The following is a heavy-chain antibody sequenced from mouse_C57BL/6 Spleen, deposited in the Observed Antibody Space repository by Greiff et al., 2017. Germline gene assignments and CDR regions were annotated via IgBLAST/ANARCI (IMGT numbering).Heavy chain of an antibody. D-gene: IGHD2-1*01. CDR2: IYPGDGDT. CDR3: ASPYGNFYAMDY. V-gene: IGHV1-82*01. CDR1: GYAFSSSW. J-gene: IGHJ4*01. Sequence: VKLMESGPELVQPGASVKISCTASGYAFSSSWMNWVKQRPGKGLEWIGRIYPGDGDTNYNGKFKGKATLTADKSSSTAYMQLSSLTSEDSAVYFCASPYGNFYAMDYWGQGTSVTVSS.